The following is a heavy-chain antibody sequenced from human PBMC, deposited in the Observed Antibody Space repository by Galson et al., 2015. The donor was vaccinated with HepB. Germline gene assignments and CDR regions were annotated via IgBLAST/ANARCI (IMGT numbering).Heavy chain of an antibody. D-gene: IGHD5-18*01. CDR3: ASGGATAMVDQGSISLNWFDP. V-gene: IGHV1-69*02. CDR2: IIPILGIA. J-gene: IGHJ5*02. CDR1: GCTCSSYT. Sequence: QSGAEVKKPGESLKISCKASGCTCSSYTISWVRQAPGLGLEWMGRIIPILGIANYAQKFQGRVTITADKSTSTAYMELSSLRSEDTAVYYCASGGATAMVDQGSISLNWFDPWGQGTLVTVSS.